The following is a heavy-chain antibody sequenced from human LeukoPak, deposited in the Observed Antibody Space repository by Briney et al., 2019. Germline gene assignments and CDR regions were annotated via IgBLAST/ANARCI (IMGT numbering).Heavy chain of an antibody. CDR3: ARDLAYYDFWSGYFGGGGNDY. J-gene: IGHJ4*02. CDR2: ISAYNGNT. D-gene: IGHD3-3*01. Sequence: ASVKVSCKASGYTFTSYGISWVRQAPGQGLEWMGWISAYNGNTNYAQKLQGRVTMTTDTPTSTAYMELRSLRSDDTAVYYCARDLAYYDFWSGYFGGGGNDYWGQGTLVTVSS. CDR1: GYTFTSYG. V-gene: IGHV1-18*01.